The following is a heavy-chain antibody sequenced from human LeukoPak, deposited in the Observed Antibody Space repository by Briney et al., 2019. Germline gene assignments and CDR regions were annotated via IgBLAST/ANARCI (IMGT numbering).Heavy chain of an antibody. J-gene: IGHJ4*02. CDR1: GGSISSYY. CDR2: INHSGST. CDR3: ASTAAEKDY. V-gene: IGHV4-34*01. Sequence: PSETLSLTCSVSGGSISSYYWSWIRQPPGKGLEWIGEINHSGSTNYNPSLKSRVTISVDTSKNQFSLKLSSVTAADTAVYYCASTAAEKDYWGQGTLVTVSS. D-gene: IGHD6-13*01.